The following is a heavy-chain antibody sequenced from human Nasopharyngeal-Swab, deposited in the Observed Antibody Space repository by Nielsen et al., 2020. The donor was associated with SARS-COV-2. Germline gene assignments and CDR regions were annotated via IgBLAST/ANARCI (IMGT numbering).Heavy chain of an antibody. CDR2: INHSGST. D-gene: IGHD1/OR15-1a*01. Sequence: RQAPGKGLEWIGEINHSGSTNYNPSLKSRVTISVDTSKNQFSLKLSSVTAADTAVYYCARDKQGFDPWGQGTLVTVSS. V-gene: IGHV4-34*01. J-gene: IGHJ5*02. CDR3: ARDKQGFDP.